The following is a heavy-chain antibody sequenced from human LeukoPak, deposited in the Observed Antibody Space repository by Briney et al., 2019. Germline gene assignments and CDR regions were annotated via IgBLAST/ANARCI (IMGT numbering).Heavy chain of an antibody. J-gene: IGHJ4*02. CDR2: IYYSGTT. CDR3: ARSAYSSGFYYFDF. Sequence: SETLSLTCTVSGGSISNYYWSWIRHPPGKGLEWIGYIYYSGTTNYNPSLKSRVTMSIDTSKNQFSLKLRSVTAADTAVYYCARSAYSSGFYYFDFWGQGALVTVSS. D-gene: IGHD3-22*01. CDR1: GGSISNYY. V-gene: IGHV4-59*08.